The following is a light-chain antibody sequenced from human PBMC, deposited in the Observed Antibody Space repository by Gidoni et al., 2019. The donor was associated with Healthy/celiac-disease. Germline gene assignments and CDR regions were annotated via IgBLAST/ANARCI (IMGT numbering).Light chain of an antibody. CDR3: QVWDSSPQVV. CDR2: RDS. CDR1: NIGSKN. V-gene: IGLV3-9*01. Sequence: SYQLTQPPSVSVALGQTARITCGGNNIGSKNVHRYQQKPGQAPVLVIYRDSNRPSGIPERFSGSNSGNTATLTISRAQAGDEADYYCQVWDSSPQVVFGGGTKLTVL. J-gene: IGLJ2*01.